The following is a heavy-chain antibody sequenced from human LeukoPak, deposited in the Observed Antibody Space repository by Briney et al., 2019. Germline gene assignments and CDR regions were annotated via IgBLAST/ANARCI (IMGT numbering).Heavy chain of an antibody. CDR3: AKYFASGSYYKLPH. J-gene: IGHJ1*01. D-gene: IGHD3-10*01. CDR1: GFTFSNYA. CDR2: ISGSGAYT. Sequence: GESLRLSCAASGFTFSNYAMSWVRQAPGKGLEWVSTISGSGAYTYYADSVKGRFTISRDNSKNTLYLQMNSLRAEDTAVYYCAKYFASGSYYKLPHWGQGTLVTVSS. V-gene: IGHV3-23*01.